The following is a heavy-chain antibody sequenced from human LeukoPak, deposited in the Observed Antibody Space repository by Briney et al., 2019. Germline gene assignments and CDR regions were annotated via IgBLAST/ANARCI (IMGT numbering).Heavy chain of an antibody. Sequence: GGSLRLSCVASGFTFSTSWMDWVRHVPGKGLEWVANIKEDGSETYYVDSAKGRFTISRDNAKKSLYLQMDSLRVEDTDIYYCTKSLDYWGQGTLVTVSS. CDR1: GFTFSTSW. CDR2: IKEDGSET. V-gene: IGHV3-7*01. J-gene: IGHJ4*02. CDR3: TKSLDY.